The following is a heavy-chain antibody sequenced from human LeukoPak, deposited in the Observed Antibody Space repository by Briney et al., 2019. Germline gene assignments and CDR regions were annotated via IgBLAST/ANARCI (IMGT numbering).Heavy chain of an antibody. CDR1: GFTFSTSW. J-gene: IGHJ3*02. V-gene: IGHV3-74*01. D-gene: IGHD3-10*01. Sequence: PGGSLRLSCAASGFTFSTSWMHWVRQAPGKGLVWLSRISSDGSSTNYADSVKGRFTISRDNAKNTLYLQMNSLRAGDTAVYYCARRLTYYYGSGTVYYVFEIWGEGTMVTVSS. CDR2: ISSDGSST. CDR3: ARRLTYYYGSGTVYYVFEI.